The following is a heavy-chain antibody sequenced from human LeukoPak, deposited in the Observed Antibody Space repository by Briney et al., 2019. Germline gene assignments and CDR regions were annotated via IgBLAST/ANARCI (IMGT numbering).Heavy chain of an antibody. CDR1: GFTFSSYG. Sequence: GGSLRLSCAASGFTFSSYGMHWVRQAPGKGLEWVAFIRYDGSNKYYADSVKGRFTISRDNSKNTLYLQMNSLRAEDTAVYYCANSDYGGNSVRPGFDYWGQGTLATVSS. V-gene: IGHV3-30*02. CDR3: ANSDYGGNSVRPGFDY. D-gene: IGHD4-23*01. J-gene: IGHJ4*02. CDR2: IRYDGSNK.